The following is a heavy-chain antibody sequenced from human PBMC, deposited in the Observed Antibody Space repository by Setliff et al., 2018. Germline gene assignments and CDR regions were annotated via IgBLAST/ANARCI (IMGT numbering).Heavy chain of an antibody. CDR1: GYGFTTYW. J-gene: IGHJ4*02. V-gene: IGHV5-51*01. Sequence: PGESLKISCKGSGYGFTTYWIGWVRQMPGKGLEWMGIIYPGDSDTRYSPSFQGQVTISADKSISTAYLQWSSLKASDTAMYYCARQRWTSGYCSGGSCLMDYWGQGTLVTVSS. D-gene: IGHD2-15*01. CDR2: IYPGDSDT. CDR3: ARQRWTSGYCSGGSCLMDY.